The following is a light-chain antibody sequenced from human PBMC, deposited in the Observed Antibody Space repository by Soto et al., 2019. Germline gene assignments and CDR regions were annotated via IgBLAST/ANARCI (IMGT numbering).Light chain of an antibody. J-gene: IGLJ2*01. Sequence: QSALTQPPSVSGSPGQSVTISCTGTSSDVGSYDSVSWYQQPPGTAPKLMIYDVSNRPSGVPDRFSGSKSGNTASLTISGLQAEDEADYYCSSYTSSTTLVFGGGTKLTVL. V-gene: IGLV2-18*02. CDR3: SSYTSSTTLV. CDR1: SSDVGSYDS. CDR2: DVS.